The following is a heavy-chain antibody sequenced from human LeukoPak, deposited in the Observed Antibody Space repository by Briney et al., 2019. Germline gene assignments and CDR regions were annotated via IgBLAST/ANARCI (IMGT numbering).Heavy chain of an antibody. CDR2: IIPILGIT. CDR1: EGTFNSYG. Sequence: SVKVSCKASEGTFNSYGISWVRQAPGQGLEWMGRIIPILGITNYAQKFQGRVTITADKSTNTAYMELSSLRSEDTAVYYCARPNSRGYCSSTSCPTGGAFDIWGQGTMVTVSS. J-gene: IGHJ3*02. D-gene: IGHD2-2*01. V-gene: IGHV1-69*04. CDR3: ARPNSRGYCSSTSCPTGGAFDI.